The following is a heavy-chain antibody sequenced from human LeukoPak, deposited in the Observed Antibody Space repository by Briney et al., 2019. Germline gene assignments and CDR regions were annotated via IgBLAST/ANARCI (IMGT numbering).Heavy chain of an antibody. V-gene: IGHV4-30-4*01. CDR2: IYYSGST. J-gene: IGHJ4*02. Sequence: PSETLSLTCTVSGGSISSGDYYWSWIRQPPGKGLEWIGYIYYSGSTYYNPSLKSRVTISVDTSKNQFSLKLSSVTAADTAVYYCARTGAFETHIDYWGQGTLVTVSS. CDR1: GGSISSGDYY. CDR3: ARTGAFETHIDY. D-gene: IGHD3-3*02.